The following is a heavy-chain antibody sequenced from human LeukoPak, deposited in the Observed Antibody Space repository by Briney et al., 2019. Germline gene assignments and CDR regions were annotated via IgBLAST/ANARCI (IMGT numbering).Heavy chain of an antibody. Sequence: GGSLRLSCAASGFTVSTNYMSWVRQAPGKGLEWVSIIYSSGGTYYADSVKGRFTISRDNSKNTLYLQMNTLRVEDTAVYYCASGGCTGGTCYVAYWGQGTLVTVSS. CDR1: GFTVSTNY. V-gene: IGHV3-53*01. D-gene: IGHD2-15*01. CDR3: ASGGCTGGTCYVAY. CDR2: IYSSGGT. J-gene: IGHJ4*02.